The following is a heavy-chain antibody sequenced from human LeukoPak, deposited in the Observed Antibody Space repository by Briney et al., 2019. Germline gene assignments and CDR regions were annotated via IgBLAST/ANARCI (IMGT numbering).Heavy chain of an antibody. CDR2: IIPIFGTA. Sequence: ASVKVSCKASGGTFSSYAISWVRQAPGQGLEWMGGIIPIFGTANYAQKFQGRVTITADESTSTAYMELSSLRSDDTAVYYCARESGSYHNYYYYYMDVWGKGTTVTISS. J-gene: IGHJ6*03. V-gene: IGHV1-69*01. CDR3: ARESGSYHNYYYYYMDV. D-gene: IGHD1-26*01. CDR1: GGTFSSYA.